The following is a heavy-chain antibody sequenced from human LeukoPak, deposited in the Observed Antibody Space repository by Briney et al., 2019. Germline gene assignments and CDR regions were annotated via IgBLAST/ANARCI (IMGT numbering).Heavy chain of an antibody. V-gene: IGHV1-69*04. CDR2: IIPILGIA. Sequence: SVKVSCKASGGTFSSYAISWVRQAPGQGLEWMGRIIPILGIANYAQKFQGRVTITADKSASTAYMELSSLRSEDTAVYYCASLSHYYDSSGYRFDYWGQGTLVTVSS. D-gene: IGHD3-22*01. CDR1: GGTFSSYA. J-gene: IGHJ4*02. CDR3: ASLSHYYDSSGYRFDY.